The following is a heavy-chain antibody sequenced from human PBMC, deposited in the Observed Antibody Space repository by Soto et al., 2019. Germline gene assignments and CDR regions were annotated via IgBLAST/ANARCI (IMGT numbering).Heavy chain of an antibody. Sequence: GASVKVSCKAPGYTFTCYGICCVRQSPGQGLEWMGWISAYNGNTNYAQKLQGRVTMTTDTSTSTAYMELRSLRSDDTAVYYCARDPYHVLMVNAPNLYGLDVWGQGTTVTVS. D-gene: IGHD2-8*01. CDR2: ISAYNGNT. J-gene: IGHJ6*02. CDR1: GYTFTCYG. CDR3: ARDPYHVLMVNAPNLYGLDV. V-gene: IGHV1-18*01.